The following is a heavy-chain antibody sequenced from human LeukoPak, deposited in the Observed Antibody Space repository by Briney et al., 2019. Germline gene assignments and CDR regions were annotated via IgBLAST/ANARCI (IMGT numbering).Heavy chain of an antibody. Sequence: PGGSLRLSCAASGFTFSSYNMNWVRQAPGKGLEWVAIISYDGSNEYYADSVKGRFTISRDNSKNTLNLQLNSLRAEDTAVYYCAKWEYYYSAFDCWGQGTLVTVSS. CDR3: AKWEYYYSAFDC. CDR1: GFTFSSYN. D-gene: IGHD3-10*01. J-gene: IGHJ4*02. V-gene: IGHV3-30*18. CDR2: ISYDGSNE.